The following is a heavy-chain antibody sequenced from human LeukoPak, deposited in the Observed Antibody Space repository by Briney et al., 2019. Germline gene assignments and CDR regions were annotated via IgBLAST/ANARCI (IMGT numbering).Heavy chain of an antibody. D-gene: IGHD6-13*01. V-gene: IGHV3-30*18. CDR3: AKDAAAAGTFDY. CDR1: GFTFSSYG. Sequence: GGSLRLSCAASGFTFSSYGMHWVRQAPAKGLDWVAVISYDGSNKYYADSVKGRFTISRDDSKNTLYLQMNSVRAEDTAVYYCAKDAAAAGTFDYWGQGTLVTVSS. CDR2: ISYDGSNK. J-gene: IGHJ4*02.